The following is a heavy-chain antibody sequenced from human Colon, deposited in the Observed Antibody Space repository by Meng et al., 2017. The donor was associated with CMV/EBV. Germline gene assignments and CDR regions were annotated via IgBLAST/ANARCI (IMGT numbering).Heavy chain of an antibody. V-gene: IGHV3-7*03. D-gene: IGHD3-3*01. CDR2: IKQDGSEE. Sequence: GGSLRLSCAVSGFNLRNYWMTWVRQAPGKGLEWVANIKQDGSEEYYVDSVKGRFTISRDNTKNSLYLRMNSLRAEDTAVYYCARPPLGVEIWLFLELWGQGTLVTVSS. CDR3: ARPPLGVEIWLFLEL. J-gene: IGHJ4*02. CDR1: GFNLRNYW.